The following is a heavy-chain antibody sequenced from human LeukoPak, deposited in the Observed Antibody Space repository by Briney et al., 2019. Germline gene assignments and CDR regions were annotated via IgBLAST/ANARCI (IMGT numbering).Heavy chain of an antibody. CDR1: GYTFTSNY. CDR3: ARALPNSSSWYLPRFDP. J-gene: IGHJ5*02. D-gene: IGHD6-13*01. Sequence: ASVKVSCKASGYTFTSNYIHWVRQAPGQGLEWMGMIYPRDGSTSYAQKLQGRVTMTTDTSTSTAYMELRSLRSDDTAVYYCARALPNSSSWYLPRFDPWGQGTLVTVSS. V-gene: IGHV1-46*01. CDR2: IYPRDGST.